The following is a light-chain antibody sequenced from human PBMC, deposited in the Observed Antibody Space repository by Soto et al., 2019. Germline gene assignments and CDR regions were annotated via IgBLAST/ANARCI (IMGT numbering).Light chain of an antibody. Sequence: QSALTQPDSVSGSPGQSITISCTGTSSDVGGYNYVSWYQQHPGKAPKLMIYEVSNRPSGVCNRFSGSKSSNTTSLTISGLQTEDEDDYYCSSYTSSSTPYVFGTGTKLTVL. CDR1: SSDVGGYNY. CDR3: SSYTSSSTPYV. CDR2: EVS. J-gene: IGLJ1*01. V-gene: IGLV2-14*01.